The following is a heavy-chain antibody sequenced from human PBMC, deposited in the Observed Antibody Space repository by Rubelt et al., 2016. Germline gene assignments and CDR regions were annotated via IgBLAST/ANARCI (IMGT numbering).Heavy chain of an antibody. Sequence: CTASGFTFSSYAMHWVRLAPGKGLEWVAVLSYDGSSKYYADSVRGRFTISRDNSKYRPYLQLYSLSAEETVVDYCARDSADYDVWSGYSDYWGQGTLVTVTS. D-gene: IGHD3-3*01. CDR3: ARDSADYDVWSGYSDY. CDR2: LSYDGSSK. J-gene: IGHJ4*02. V-gene: IGHV3-30*04. CDR1: GFTFSSYA.